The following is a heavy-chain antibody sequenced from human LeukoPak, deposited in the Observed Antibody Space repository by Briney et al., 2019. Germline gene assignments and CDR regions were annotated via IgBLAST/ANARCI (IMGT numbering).Heavy chain of an antibody. CDR1: GDSISSYY. CDR3: ARDLCSGGSCYPGWLDP. J-gene: IGHJ5*02. CDR2: IYCSGST. D-gene: IGHD2-15*01. Sequence: SETLSLTCTVSGDSISSYYWSWIRQPPGKGLEWIGYIYCSGSTIYNPSLNSRVTISVDTSKNQFSLKLSSVTPADTAVYYCARDLCSGGSCYPGWLDPWGQGTLVTVSS. V-gene: IGHV4-59*01.